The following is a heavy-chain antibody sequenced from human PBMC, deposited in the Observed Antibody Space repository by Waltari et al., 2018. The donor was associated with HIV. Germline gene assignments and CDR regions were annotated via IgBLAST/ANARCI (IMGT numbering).Heavy chain of an antibody. V-gene: IGHV3-7*04. CDR3: ARGGFYGSGSKVN. Sequence: EVQLVESGGGLVQPGGSLRRSCAASGFPFSSHWMGGVRQAPGKGLEWVANIKQDGSEKYYVDSVNGRFTISRDNAENSLYLQMNSLRAEDTAVYYCARGGFYGSGSKVNWGQGTLVTVSS. CDR2: IKQDGSEK. CDR1: GFPFSSHW. J-gene: IGHJ4*02. D-gene: IGHD3-10*01.